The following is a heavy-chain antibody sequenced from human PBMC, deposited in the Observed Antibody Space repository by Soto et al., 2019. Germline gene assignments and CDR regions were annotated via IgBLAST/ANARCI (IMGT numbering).Heavy chain of an antibody. Sequence: ASVKVSCKASGGIFSTYGIGWMRQAPGQGLEWMGGIIPIFGPRNYAQKFQGRVTITADESTSTTYMELSSLSSEDTAVYYCARGSEMPIVWFDFWGQGTLVTVSS. CDR3: ARGSEMPIVWFDF. CDR2: IIPIFGPR. D-gene: IGHD1-26*01. CDR1: GGIFSTYG. J-gene: IGHJ4*02. V-gene: IGHV1-69*13.